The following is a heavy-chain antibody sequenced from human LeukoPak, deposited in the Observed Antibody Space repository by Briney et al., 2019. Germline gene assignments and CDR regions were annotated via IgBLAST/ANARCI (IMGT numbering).Heavy chain of an antibody. V-gene: IGHV3-11*04. CDR3: ARGRLGYYDILTGYYVDY. D-gene: IGHD3-9*01. CDR2: ISSSGSTI. CDR1: GFTFSDYY. Sequence: PGGPLRLSCAASGFTFSDYYMSWIRQAPGKGLEWVSYISSSGSTIYYADSVKGRFTISRDNAKNSLYLQMNSLRAEDTAVYYCARGRLGYYDILTGYYVDYWGQGTLVTVSS. J-gene: IGHJ4*02.